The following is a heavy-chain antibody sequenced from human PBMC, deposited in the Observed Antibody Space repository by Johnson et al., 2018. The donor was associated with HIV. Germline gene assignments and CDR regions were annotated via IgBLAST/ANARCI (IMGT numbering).Heavy chain of an antibody. CDR1: GFTFSSYG. D-gene: IGHD6-13*01. CDR3: ARSDSSSWYPDLDSFDI. Sequence: QVQLVESGGGVVQPGRSLRLTCAASGFTFSSYGMHWVRQAPGKGLEWVAVIWYDGSNKFYGASVKGRFTISRDNSKNKLNLQMHRLRAEDKAVYYCARSDSSSWYPDLDSFDIWGQGTMVTVSS. CDR2: IWYDGSNK. V-gene: IGHV3-33*01. J-gene: IGHJ3*02.